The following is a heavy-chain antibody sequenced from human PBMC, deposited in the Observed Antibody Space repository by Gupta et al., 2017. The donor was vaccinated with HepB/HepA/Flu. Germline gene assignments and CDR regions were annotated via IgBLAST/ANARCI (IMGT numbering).Heavy chain of an antibody. D-gene: IGHD5-24*01. Sequence: EVQLVESGGGSVQPGGSLRLSCAASGFTMSSFSMDWVRQAPGKGLEWISYISGDSSTIYDRDSVRGRFTISRDNAKNSLFLQMNSLRDEDTAVYYCARGWLSNSFDYWGQGNTVTVSS. V-gene: IGHV3-48*02. CDR2: ISGDSSTI. CDR3: ARGWLSNSFDY. J-gene: IGHJ4*02. CDR1: GFTMSSFS.